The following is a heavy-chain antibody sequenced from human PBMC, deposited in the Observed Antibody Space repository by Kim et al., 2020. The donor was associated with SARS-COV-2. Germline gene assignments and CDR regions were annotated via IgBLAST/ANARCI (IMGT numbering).Heavy chain of an antibody. Sequence: GGSLRLSCAASGFTFTKYSMNWVRQVPGKGLEWLAFISNDGDTEFYADSVKGRFTISRDVGKNSVFLQMTSLRDEDTALYYCVTDGVGAVPGDVFDIWGHGTTVIVSS. V-gene: IGHV3-48*02. J-gene: IGHJ3*02. CDR1: GFTFTKYS. D-gene: IGHD1-26*01. CDR3: VTDGVGAVPGDVFDI. CDR2: ISNDGDTE.